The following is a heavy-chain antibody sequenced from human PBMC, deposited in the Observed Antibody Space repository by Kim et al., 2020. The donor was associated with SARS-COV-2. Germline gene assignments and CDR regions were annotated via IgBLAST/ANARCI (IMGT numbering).Heavy chain of an antibody. CDR1: GYAFITSH. D-gene: IGHD1-1*01. J-gene: IGHJ4*02. V-gene: IGHV1-46*01. CDR2: FTPSGGNT. CDR3: GRDLHNSWCIEH. Sequence: ASVKVSCKASGYAFITSHIHWVRQVPGQGLEWMGMFTPSGGNTAFAQRFQGRVTMAGDTSTSTAYMELSSLRSEDTAVYYCGRDLHNSWCIEHWGQGTLVTVSS.